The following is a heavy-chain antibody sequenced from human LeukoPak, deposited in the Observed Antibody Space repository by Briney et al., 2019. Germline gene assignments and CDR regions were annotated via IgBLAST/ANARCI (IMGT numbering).Heavy chain of an antibody. D-gene: IGHD4-11*01. Sequence: GSSVKVSCKASGGTFSSYAISWVRQAPGQRLEWMGRIIPIFGTANYAQKFQGRVTITTDESTSTAYMELSSLRSEDTAVYYCAREYSNWGANYYYYYMDVWGKGTTVTVSS. CDR1: GGTFSSYA. CDR3: AREYSNWGANYYYYYMDV. V-gene: IGHV1-69*05. CDR2: IIPIFGTA. J-gene: IGHJ6*03.